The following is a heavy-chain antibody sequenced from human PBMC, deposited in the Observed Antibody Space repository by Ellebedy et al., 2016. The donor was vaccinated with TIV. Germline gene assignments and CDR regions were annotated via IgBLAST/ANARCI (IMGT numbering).Heavy chain of an antibody. CDR2: ISGSGGST. D-gene: IGHD7-27*01. V-gene: IGHV3-23*01. Sequence: GESLKISXAASGFTFSSYAMSWVRQAPGKGLEWVSAISGSGGSTYYADSVKGRFTISRDNSKNTLYLQMNSLRAEDTAVYYCAKDGHWGYSPYDLWGRGTLVTVSS. J-gene: IGHJ2*01. CDR3: AKDGHWGYSPYDL. CDR1: GFTFSSYA.